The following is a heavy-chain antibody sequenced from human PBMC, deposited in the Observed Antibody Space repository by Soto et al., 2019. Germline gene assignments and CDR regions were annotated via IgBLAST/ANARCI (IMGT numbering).Heavy chain of an antibody. Sequence: QMQLQESGTGLVKPSETLSLTCAVSSASISSEQRWSWGRQAAGKGLEWIGEIHHNGSTNKNPSLKSRVTMSVDKSKDQFSLNLNSVTAADTAGYYCARSFGWDASHPWGQGTQVPFSS. CDR2: IHHNGST. J-gene: IGHJ5*02. V-gene: IGHV4-4*02. CDR3: ARSFGWDASHP. CDR1: SASISSEQR. D-gene: IGHD6-19*01.